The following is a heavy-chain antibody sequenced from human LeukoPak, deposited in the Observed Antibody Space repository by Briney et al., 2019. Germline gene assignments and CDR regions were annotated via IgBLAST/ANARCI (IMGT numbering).Heavy chain of an antibody. Sequence: ASVKVSCKASGYTFTGYYMHWVRQAPGQGLEWMGWINPNSGGTNYAQKFQGRVTMTRDTSISTAYMELSRLRSDDTAVYYCARAYYYDSSPEDYWGRGTLVTVSS. J-gene: IGHJ4*02. V-gene: IGHV1-2*02. CDR2: INPNSGGT. CDR1: GYTFTGYY. D-gene: IGHD3-22*01. CDR3: ARAYYYDSSPEDY.